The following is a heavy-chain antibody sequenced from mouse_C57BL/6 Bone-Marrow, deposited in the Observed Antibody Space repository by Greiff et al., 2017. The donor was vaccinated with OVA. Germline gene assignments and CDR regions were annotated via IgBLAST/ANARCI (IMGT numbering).Heavy chain of an antibody. D-gene: IGHD1-1*01. J-gene: IGHJ4*01. V-gene: IGHV5-17*01. CDR2: ISSGSSTI. Sequence: DVMLVESGGGLVKPGGSLKLSCAASGFTFSDYGMHWVRQAPEKGLEWVAYISSGSSTIYYADTVKGRFTISRDNAKNTLFLQMTSLRSEDTAMYYCARFYYGSSYSYAMDYWGQGTSVTVSS. CDR3: ARFYYGSSYSYAMDY. CDR1: GFTFSDYG.